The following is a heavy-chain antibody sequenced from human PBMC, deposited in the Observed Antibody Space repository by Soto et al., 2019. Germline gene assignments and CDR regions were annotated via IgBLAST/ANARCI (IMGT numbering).Heavy chain of an antibody. J-gene: IGHJ4*02. CDR3: ARGSGSGSFLIDY. CDR2: TSDDESSR. Sequence: QVHLVESGGGVVQPGRSLRLSCAASGFTFSNYAMHWVRQAPGKGLEWMAITSDDESSRYYADSVRGRFTISRDNSKNSLYLEMNSLRDEDTALFYCARGSGSGSFLIDYWGQGILVTVSS. V-gene: IGHV3-30*04. D-gene: IGHD3-10*01. CDR1: GFTFSNYA.